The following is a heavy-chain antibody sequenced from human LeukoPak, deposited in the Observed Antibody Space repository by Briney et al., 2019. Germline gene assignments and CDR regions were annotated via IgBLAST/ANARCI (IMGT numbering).Heavy chain of an antibody. CDR1: GFTFSNYW. Sequence: GGSLRLSCAASGFTFSNYWMHWVRQAPGMGLVWVSRINSDGSSTSYADSVKGRFTISRDNAKNTLYLQMNSLRAEDTAVYYCARDAFGVDKSPFWGQGTLVTASS. D-gene: IGHD3-3*01. CDR3: ARDAFGVDKSPF. J-gene: IGHJ4*02. V-gene: IGHV3-74*01. CDR2: INSDGSST.